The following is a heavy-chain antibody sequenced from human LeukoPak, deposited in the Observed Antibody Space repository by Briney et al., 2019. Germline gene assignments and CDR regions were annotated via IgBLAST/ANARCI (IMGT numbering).Heavy chain of an antibody. CDR2: INPNSGGT. D-gene: IGHD2-2*01. CDR3: ARPYQLYRGYGMDV. CDR1: GYTFTGYY. V-gene: IGHV1-2*02. J-gene: IGHJ6*02. Sequence: ASVKVSCKASGYTFTGYYMHWVRQAPGQGLEWMGWINPNSGGTNYAQKFQGRVTMTRDTSISTAYMELSGLRSDDTAVYYCARPYQLYRGYGMDVWGQGTTVTVSS.